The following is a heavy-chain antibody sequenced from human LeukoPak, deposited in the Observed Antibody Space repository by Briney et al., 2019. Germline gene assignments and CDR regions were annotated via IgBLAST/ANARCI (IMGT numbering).Heavy chain of an antibody. Sequence: GGSLRLSCAASGFTVSSSYMYWVRQAPGKGLEWVSFFYRGDSTYYAESVRGRFTISRDNSKNTLYLLMNSLIPEDTAVYYCARDYSSGWYGYWGQGTLVTVSS. CDR3: ARDYSSGWYGY. D-gene: IGHD6-19*01. CDR1: GFTVSSSY. CDR2: FYRGDST. V-gene: IGHV3-53*01. J-gene: IGHJ4*02.